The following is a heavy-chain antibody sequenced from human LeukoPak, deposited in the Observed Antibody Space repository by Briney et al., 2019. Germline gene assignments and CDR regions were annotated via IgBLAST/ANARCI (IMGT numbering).Heavy chain of an antibody. CDR3: ARAPTYDFWSGSFDY. J-gene: IGHJ4*02. CDR1: GGTFSSYA. CDR2: IIPIFGTA. V-gene: IGHV1-69*05. Sequence: GASVKVPCKASGGTFSSYAISWVRQAPGQGLEWMGGIIPIFGTANYAQKFQGRVTITTDESTSTAYMELSSLRSEDTAVYYCARAPTYDFWSGSFDYWGQGTLVTVSS. D-gene: IGHD3-3*01.